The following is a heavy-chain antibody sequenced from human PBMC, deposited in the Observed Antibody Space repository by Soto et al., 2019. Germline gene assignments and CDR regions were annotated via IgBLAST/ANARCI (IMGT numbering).Heavy chain of an antibody. Sequence: SETLSLTCTVSGGSISSYYWSWIRQPAGKGLEWIGRIYTSGSTNYNPSLKSRVTMSVDTSKNQFSRKLSSVTAADTAVCYCASSLGSGSYYNPPGYCGQGTLVTVSS. CDR3: ASSLGSGSYYNPPGY. D-gene: IGHD3-10*01. CDR2: IYTSGST. V-gene: IGHV4-4*07. CDR1: GGSISSYY. J-gene: IGHJ4*02.